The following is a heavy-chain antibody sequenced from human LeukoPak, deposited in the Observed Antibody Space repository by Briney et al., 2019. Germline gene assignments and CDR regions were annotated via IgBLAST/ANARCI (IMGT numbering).Heavy chain of an antibody. CDR2: MNPNSGNT. J-gene: IGHJ4*02. CDR3: ARLRIAVAGMGFDY. Sequence: ASVKVSCKASGYTFTSYDINWVRQATGQGLEWMGWMNPNSGNTGYAQKFQGRVTMTRNTSISTAYMELSSLRSEDTAVYYCARLRIAVAGMGFDYWGQGTLVTVSS. D-gene: IGHD6-19*01. CDR1: GYTFTSYD. V-gene: IGHV1-8*01.